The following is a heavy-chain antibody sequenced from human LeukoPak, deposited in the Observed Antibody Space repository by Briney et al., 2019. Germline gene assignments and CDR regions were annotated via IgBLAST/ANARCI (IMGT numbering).Heavy chain of an antibody. CDR3: ARRRSRASNFDY. CDR2: IYYSGST. CDR1: GGSISSYY. J-gene: IGHJ4*02. V-gene: IGHV4-59*08. Sequence: PSETLSLTCTVSGGSISSYYWSWIRQPPGKGLEWIGYIYYSGSTNYTPSLKSRVTISVDTSKNQFSLKLSSVTAADTAVYYCARRRSRASNFDYWGQGTLVTVSS.